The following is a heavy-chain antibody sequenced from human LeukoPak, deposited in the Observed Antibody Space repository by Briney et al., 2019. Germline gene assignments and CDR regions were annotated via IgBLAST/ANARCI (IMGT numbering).Heavy chain of an antibody. CDR2: INPSGGST. V-gene: IGHV1-46*01. D-gene: IGHD5-24*01. CDR1: GYTLTTYY. CDR3: ARGGPGVDGYNYAFDI. J-gene: IGHJ3*02. Sequence: ASVKVSCKASGYTLTTYYIHWVRQAPGQGLEWMGIINPSGGSTSYAQKFQGRVTMTRDTSTSTVYMELSSLRSEDTAVYYCARGGPGVDGYNYAFDIWGQGTRATVSP.